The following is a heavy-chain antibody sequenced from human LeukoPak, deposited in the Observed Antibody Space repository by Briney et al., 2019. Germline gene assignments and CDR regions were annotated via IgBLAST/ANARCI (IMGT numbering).Heavy chain of an antibody. CDR1: GLTVSTNY. CDR2: IYSGGSA. CDR3: AKDQETMVVTAFDY. D-gene: IGHD4-23*01. J-gene: IGHJ4*02. Sequence: GGSLRLSCAASGLTVSTNYMSWVRQAPGKGLEWVSVIYSGGSAYYADSVKGRFTISRDNSKNTLYLQVNSLRAEDTAVYYCAKDQETMVVTAFDYWGQGTLVTVSS. V-gene: IGHV3-53*05.